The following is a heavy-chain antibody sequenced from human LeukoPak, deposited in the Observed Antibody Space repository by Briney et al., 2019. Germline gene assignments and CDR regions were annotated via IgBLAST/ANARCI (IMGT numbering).Heavy chain of an antibody. D-gene: IGHD3-22*01. CDR2: IYYSAST. V-gene: IGHV4-39*01. J-gene: IGHJ4*02. Sequence: PSETLSLTCTVSGGSISSSSYYWGWIRQPPGKGLEWVGSIYYSASTYYNPSLKSRVTISVDTSKNQFSLNLSSVTAADTAVYYCARLYYDSSGYYQICYFDYWGQGTLVAVSS. CDR3: ARLYYDSSGYYQICYFDY. CDR1: GGSISSSSYY.